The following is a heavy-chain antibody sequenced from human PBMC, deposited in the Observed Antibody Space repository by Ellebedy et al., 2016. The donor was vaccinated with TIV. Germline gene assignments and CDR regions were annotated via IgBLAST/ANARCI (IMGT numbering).Heavy chain of an antibody. CDR1: GGSMSSNDYY. V-gene: IGHV4-39*07. Sequence: MPSETLSLTCTVSGGSMSSNDYYWGWIRQPPGKGLEWIGSIYFGGSTYYNPSLQGRATISMDTSKNQFSLRLTSVTAADTAVYYCVRWVGHFDFWGQGTLVTVSS. CDR3: VRWVGHFDF. D-gene: IGHD1-26*01. CDR2: IYFGGST. J-gene: IGHJ4*02.